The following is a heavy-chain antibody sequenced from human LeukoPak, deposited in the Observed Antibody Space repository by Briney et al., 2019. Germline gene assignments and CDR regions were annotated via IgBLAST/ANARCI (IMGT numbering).Heavy chain of an antibody. CDR1: GFTFSSYA. CDR2: ISGSGGST. D-gene: IGHD5-18*01. J-gene: IGHJ4*02. Sequence: PGGSLRLSCAASGFTFSSYAMSWVRQAPGKGLEWVSAISGSGGSTYYADSVKGRFTISRDNAKNSLYLQMNSLRTEDTALYYCAKGTETGYSYGYDYWGQGTLVTVSS. V-gene: IGHV3-23*01. CDR3: AKGTETGYSYGYDY.